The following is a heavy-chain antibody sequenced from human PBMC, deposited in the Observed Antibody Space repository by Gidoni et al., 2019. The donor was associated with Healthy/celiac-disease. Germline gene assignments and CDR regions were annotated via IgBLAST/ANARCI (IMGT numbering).Heavy chain of an antibody. Sequence: QVQLQQCVAGLLKPSETLSRTSAVYAGSLSVYYWSWIRQPPGKGLEWIGEINHSGSTKYQPSLRSRLTISVDTSKNQSSLKPSCVTAAETAVYYCARFRAVADTYYYYGMDVWGRGTTVTVSS. V-gene: IGHV4-34*01. CDR2: INHSGST. CDR3: ARFRAVADTYYYYGMDV. J-gene: IGHJ6*02. D-gene: IGHD6-19*01. CDR1: AGSLSVYY.